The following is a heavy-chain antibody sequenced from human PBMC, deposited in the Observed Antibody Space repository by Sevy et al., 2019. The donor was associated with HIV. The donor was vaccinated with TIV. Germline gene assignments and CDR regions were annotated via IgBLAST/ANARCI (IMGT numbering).Heavy chain of an antibody. Sequence: ASVKVSCAAFGYTFTTYDINWVRQARGQGLEWMGWMSPNTGATGFAQKFQGRVTLTRNKSITTAYMELSSLTYEDTAIYYCARGGNGDFWSYEYYYYGMDVWGQGTTVTVSS. CDR2: MSPNTGAT. J-gene: IGHJ6*02. D-gene: IGHD3-3*01. V-gene: IGHV1-8*01. CDR1: GYTFTTYD. CDR3: ARGGNGDFWSYEYYYYGMDV.